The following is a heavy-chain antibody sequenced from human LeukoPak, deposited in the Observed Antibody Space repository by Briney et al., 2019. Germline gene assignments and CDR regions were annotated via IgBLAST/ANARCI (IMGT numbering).Heavy chain of an antibody. CDR3: AREATWGQWYFDH. CDR2: IASDGGAK. J-gene: IGHJ4*02. Sequence: PGTSLRLSCVASGFSFSNHGMHWVRQAPGKDLEWVSVIASDGGAKFYADSVKGRFTLSRDNPKNMFFLQMNLLTVEDTAIYYCAREATWGQWYFDHWGQGTPVTVSS. CDR1: GFSFSNHG. V-gene: IGHV3-30*03. D-gene: IGHD6-19*01.